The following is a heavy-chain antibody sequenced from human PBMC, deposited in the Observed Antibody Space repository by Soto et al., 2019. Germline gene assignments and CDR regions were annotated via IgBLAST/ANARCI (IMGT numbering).Heavy chain of an antibody. CDR2: ISYDGSKK. V-gene: IGHV3-30-3*01. J-gene: IGHJ4*02. Sequence: QVQLVESGGGVVQPGRSLRLSCAASGFTFRNYAMHWVRQAPGKGLEWVVVISYDGSKKYYADSLEGRFTISRDNSNNTLYLQMNSLTDEDTAVYYCVRAPGSATVTTSYVDYWGQGTLVTVSS. CDR1: GFTFRNYA. CDR3: VRAPGSATVTTSYVDY. D-gene: IGHD4-17*01.